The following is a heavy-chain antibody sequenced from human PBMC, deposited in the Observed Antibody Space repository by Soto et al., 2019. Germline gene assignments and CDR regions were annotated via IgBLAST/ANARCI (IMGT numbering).Heavy chain of an antibody. V-gene: IGHV1-69*01. CDR2: IIPIFGTA. Sequence: QVQLVQSGAGVKKPGSSVKVSCKASGGTFSSYAISWVRQAPGQGLEWMGGIIPIFGTANYAQKFQGRVTITADESTRTAYMELSSLRSEYTAVDYWARLGRYGVYYYDGMDVWGQGTTVTVSS. CDR1: GGTFSSYA. D-gene: IGHD4-17*01. CDR3: ARLGRYGVYYYDGMDV. J-gene: IGHJ6*02.